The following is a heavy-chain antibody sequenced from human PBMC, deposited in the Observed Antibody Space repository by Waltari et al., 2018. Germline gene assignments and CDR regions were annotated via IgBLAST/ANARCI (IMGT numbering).Heavy chain of an antibody. CDR2: MNRKSGNT. CDR3: ARVRVYYDSSGYHY. Sequence: QVQLVQSGAEVKKPGASVKVACKASGYTFTSYDINWVRQASGQGLEWMGWMNRKSGNTGYAQKFQGRVNMTRNTSISTAYMELSSLRSEDTAVYYCARVRVYYDSSGYHYWGQGPLVTVSS. J-gene: IGHJ4*02. D-gene: IGHD3-22*01. V-gene: IGHV1-8*01. CDR1: GYTFTSYD.